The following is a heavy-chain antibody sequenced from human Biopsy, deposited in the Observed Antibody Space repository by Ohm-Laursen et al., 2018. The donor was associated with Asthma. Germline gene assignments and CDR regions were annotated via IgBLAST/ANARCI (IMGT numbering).Heavy chain of an antibody. CDR2: ISSSSSTI. CDR3: ARPRWGPYGY. J-gene: IGHJ4*02. Sequence: GSLRLSCAASGFTFGDYWMSWVRQVPGKGLEWVSYISSSSSTIYYADSVKGRFTISRDNAKNSLYLQMNSLRDEDTAVYYCARPRWGPYGYWGQGTLVTVSS. V-gene: IGHV3-48*02. D-gene: IGHD4-17*01. CDR1: GFTFGDYW.